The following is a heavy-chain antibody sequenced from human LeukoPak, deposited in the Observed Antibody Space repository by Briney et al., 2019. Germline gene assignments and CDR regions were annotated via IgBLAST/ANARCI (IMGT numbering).Heavy chain of an antibody. Sequence: GGSLRLSCAASGFTFSSYAMHWVRQAPGKGLEWVAVIWYDGSNKYYADSVKGRFTISRDNSKNTLYLQMNSLRAEDTAVYYCARGREAVAGADYWGQGTLVAVSS. V-gene: IGHV3-33*08. CDR2: IWYDGSNK. D-gene: IGHD6-19*01. CDR3: ARGREAVAGADY. CDR1: GFTFSSYA. J-gene: IGHJ4*02.